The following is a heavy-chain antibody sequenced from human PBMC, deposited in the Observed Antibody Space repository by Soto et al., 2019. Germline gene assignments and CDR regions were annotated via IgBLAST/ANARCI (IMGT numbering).Heavy chain of an antibody. Sequence: QLQLQESGPGLVKPSETLSLTCTVSGVSISGTSYYWGWIRQTPAKGLEWIGTIYYSGETFYNPSLKSRVTISIDTSKNHFSLHLTSVTAADTAIYYCARHGSFWGQGALVTVSS. D-gene: IGHD3-16*02. V-gene: IGHV4-39*01. CDR1: GVSISGTSYY. J-gene: IGHJ1*01. CDR2: IYYSGET. CDR3: ARHGSF.